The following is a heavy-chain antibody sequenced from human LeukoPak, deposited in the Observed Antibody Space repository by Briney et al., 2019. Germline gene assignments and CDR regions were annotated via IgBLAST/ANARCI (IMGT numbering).Heavy chain of an antibody. J-gene: IGHJ3*02. Sequence: GGSLRLSCAASGFTFSSYWMSWVRQAPGKGLEWVSSISGSSSYIYYADSVKGRFTISRDNAKKSLYLQMNSLRADDTAVYFCAGDSSSSFAFDIWGQGTMVTVSS. D-gene: IGHD6-6*01. V-gene: IGHV3-21*01. CDR3: AGDSSSSFAFDI. CDR1: GFTFSSYW. CDR2: ISGSSSYI.